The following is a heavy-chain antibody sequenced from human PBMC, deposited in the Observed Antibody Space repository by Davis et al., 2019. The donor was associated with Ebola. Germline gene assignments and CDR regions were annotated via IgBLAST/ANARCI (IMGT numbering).Heavy chain of an antibody. CDR2: IYYSGST. Sequence: PSETLSLTCTVSGGSISSHYWSWIRQPPGKELEWIGYIYYSGSTNYNPSLKSRVTISVDTSKNQFSLKLGSVTAADTAVYYCARGRHYDFWSGYWGWYFDLWGRGTLVTVSS. J-gene: IGHJ2*01. D-gene: IGHD3-3*01. CDR1: GGSISSHY. V-gene: IGHV4-59*11. CDR3: ARGRHYDFWSGYWGWYFDL.